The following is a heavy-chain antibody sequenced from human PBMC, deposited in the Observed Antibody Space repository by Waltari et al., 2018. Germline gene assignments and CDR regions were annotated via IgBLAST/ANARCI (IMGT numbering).Heavy chain of an antibody. D-gene: IGHD3-10*01. Sequence: QVQLQQWGAGLLKPSETLSLTCAVYGGSFSGYYWSWIRQPPGKGLEWIGEINHSGSTNYNPSLKSRVTISVDTSKNQFSLKLSSVTAADTAVYYCARHSPYYYGSGSYYKRRWFDPWGQGTLVTVSS. CDR3: ARHSPYYYGSGSYYKRRWFDP. J-gene: IGHJ5*02. CDR2: INHSGST. V-gene: IGHV4-34*01. CDR1: GGSFSGYY.